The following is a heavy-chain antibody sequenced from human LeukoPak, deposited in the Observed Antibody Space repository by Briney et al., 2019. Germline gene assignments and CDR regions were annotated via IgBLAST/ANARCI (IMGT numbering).Heavy chain of an antibody. CDR3: ARGVEMATILSAFDI. J-gene: IGHJ3*02. D-gene: IGHD5-24*01. CDR2: INPNSGGT. CDR1: GYTFTGYY. V-gene: IGHV1-2*02. Sequence: ASVKVSCKASGYTFTGYYMHWVRQAPGQGLEWMGWINPNSGGTNYAQKFQGRVTMTSDTSTSTVYMELSSLRSEDTAVYYCARGVEMATILSAFDIWGQGTMVTVSS.